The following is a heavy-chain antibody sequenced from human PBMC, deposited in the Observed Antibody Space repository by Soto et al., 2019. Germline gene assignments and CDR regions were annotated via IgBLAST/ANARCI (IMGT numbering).Heavy chain of an antibody. Sequence: GGSLRLSCAASGFTISSYWMSWVLQAPGKGLEWVANINQDGSEKNYVDSVKGRFTISRDNAKNSFYLQMNSPRAEDTAVYYCARDQRFSQFDYWGQGILVTVSS. CDR2: INQDGSEK. CDR3: ARDQRFSQFDY. D-gene: IGHD3-3*01. V-gene: IGHV3-7*01. CDR1: GFTISSYW. J-gene: IGHJ4*02.